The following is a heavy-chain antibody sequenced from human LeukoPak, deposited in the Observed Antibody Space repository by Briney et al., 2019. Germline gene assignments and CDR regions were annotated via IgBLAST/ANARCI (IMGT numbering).Heavy chain of an antibody. CDR1: GFTFDDYT. CDR2: ISWNSGSI. V-gene: IGHV3-9*01. Sequence: RPGGSLRLSCAASGFTFDDYTMHWVRQAPGKGLEWVSGISWNSGSIGCADSVKGRFTISRDNAKNSLYLQMNSLRAEDTALYYCAKDIGFSGWHNFDYWGQGTLVTVSS. CDR3: AKDIGFSGWHNFDY. D-gene: IGHD6-19*01. J-gene: IGHJ4*02.